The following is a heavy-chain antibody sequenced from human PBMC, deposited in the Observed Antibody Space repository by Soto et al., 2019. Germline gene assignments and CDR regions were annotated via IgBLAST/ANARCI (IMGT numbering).Heavy chain of an antibody. CDR3: ANCQWPVPPDYYYGMDV. J-gene: IGHJ6*02. CDR2: ISGSGGST. V-gene: IGHV3-23*01. CDR1: GFTFSSYA. Sequence: GGSLRLSCAASGFTFSSYAMSWVRQAPGKVLEWVSAISGSGGSTYYADSVKGRFTISRDNSKNTLYLQMNSLRADDTAVYYCANCQWPVPPDYYYGMDVWGQGTTVTVSS. D-gene: IGHD6-19*01.